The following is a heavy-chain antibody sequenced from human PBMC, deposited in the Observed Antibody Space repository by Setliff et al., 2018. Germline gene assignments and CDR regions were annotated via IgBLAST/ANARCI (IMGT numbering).Heavy chain of an antibody. CDR1: GYTVTELS. V-gene: IGHV1-24*01. CDR2: FDPEDGET. Sequence: ASVKVSCKVSGYTVTELSMHWVRQAPGKGLEWMGGFDPEDGETIYAQKFQGRVTMTRDTSTSTVYMELSSLRSEDTAVYCCAREKGYGGNDIDYWGQGTLVTVSS. J-gene: IGHJ4*02. CDR3: AREKGYGGNDIDY. D-gene: IGHD4-17*01.